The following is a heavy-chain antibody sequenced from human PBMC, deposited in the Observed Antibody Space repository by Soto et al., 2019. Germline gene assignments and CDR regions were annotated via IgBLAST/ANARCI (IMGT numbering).Heavy chain of an antibody. D-gene: IGHD4-17*01. J-gene: IGHJ4*02. Sequence: ASVKVSCKASGYTFTSYGISWVRQAPGQGLEWMGWISAYNGNTNYAQKLQGRVTMTTDTSTSTAYMELRSLGSDDTAVYYCARVSTRGTRDGYPPRPYGDYADYWGQGTLVTVSS. V-gene: IGHV1-18*01. CDR1: GYTFTSYG. CDR3: ARVSTRGTRDGYPPRPYGDYADY. CDR2: ISAYNGNT.